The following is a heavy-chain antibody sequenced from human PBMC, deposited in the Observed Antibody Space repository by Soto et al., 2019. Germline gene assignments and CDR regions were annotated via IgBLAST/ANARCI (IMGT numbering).Heavy chain of an antibody. V-gene: IGHV3-30*18. CDR1: GFTFSSYG. Sequence: SLRLSCAASGFTFSSYGMHWVRQAPGKGLEWVAVISYDGSNKYHADSVKGRFTISRDNSKNTLYLQMNSLRAEDTAVYYCAKCRGELPNYYYYGMDVWGQGTTVTVSS. CDR2: ISYDGSNK. J-gene: IGHJ6*02. D-gene: IGHD1-26*01. CDR3: AKCRGELPNYYYYGMDV.